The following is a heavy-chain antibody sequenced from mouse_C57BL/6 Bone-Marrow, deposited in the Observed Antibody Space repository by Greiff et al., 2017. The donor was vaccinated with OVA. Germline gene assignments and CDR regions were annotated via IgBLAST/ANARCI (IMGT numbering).Heavy chain of an antibody. CDR2: INPNYGTT. D-gene: IGHD1-1*01. J-gene: IGHJ1*03. V-gene: IGHV1-39*01. Sequence: EVKLMESGPELVKPGASVKISCKASGYSFTDYNMNWVKQSNGKSLEWIGVINPNYGTTSYNQKFKGKATLTVDQSSSTAYMQLNSLTSEDSAVYYCAREELTTVVADWYFDVWGTGTTVTVSS. CDR1: GYSFTDYN. CDR3: AREELTTVVADWYFDV.